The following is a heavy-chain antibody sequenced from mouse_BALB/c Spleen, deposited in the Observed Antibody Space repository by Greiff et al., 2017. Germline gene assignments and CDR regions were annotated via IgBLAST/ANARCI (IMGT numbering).Heavy chain of an antibody. Sequence: EVKLMESGGGLVKPGGSLKLSCAASGFAFSSYDMSWVRQTPEKRLEWVAYISSGGGSTYYPDTVKGRFTISRDNAKNTLYLQMSSLKSEDTAMYYCARQTTNWGYWGQGTLVTVSA. CDR3: ARQTTNWGY. CDR2: ISSGGGST. J-gene: IGHJ3*01. D-gene: IGHD4-1*01. CDR1: GFAFSSYD. V-gene: IGHV5-12-1*01.